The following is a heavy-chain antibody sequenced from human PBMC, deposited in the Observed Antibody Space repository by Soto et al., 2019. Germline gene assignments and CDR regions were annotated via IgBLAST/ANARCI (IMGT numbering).Heavy chain of an antibody. D-gene: IGHD6-19*01. Sequence: ASVKVSCKASGYTFTSYYMHWVRQAPRQGLEWMGIINPSGGSTSYAQKFQGRVTMTRDTSTSTVYMELSSLRSEDTAVYYCARANNLVAGTESPRVRPYYFDYWGQGTLVTVSS. J-gene: IGHJ4*02. CDR3: ARANNLVAGTESPRVRPYYFDY. CDR1: GYTFTSYY. V-gene: IGHV1-46*01. CDR2: INPSGGST.